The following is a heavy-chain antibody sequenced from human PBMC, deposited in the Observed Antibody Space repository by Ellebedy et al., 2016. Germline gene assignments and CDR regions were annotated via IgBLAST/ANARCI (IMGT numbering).Heavy chain of an antibody. D-gene: IGHD6-6*01. J-gene: IGHJ4*02. CDR1: GVSLSTSGVG. V-gene: IGHV2-5*02. CDR3: ALSRGSSSYAY. CDR2: IYWDDDK. Sequence: SGPTLVKPTQTLTLTCTLSGVSLSTSGVGVAWIRQPPGKALEWLALIYWDDDKRFSPSLKDRLTITKDTSKNQVVLTMTNMDPVDTATYYCALSRGSSSYAYWGQGALVTVSS.